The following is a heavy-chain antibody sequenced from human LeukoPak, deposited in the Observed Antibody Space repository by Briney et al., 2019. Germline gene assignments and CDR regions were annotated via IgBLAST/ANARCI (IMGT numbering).Heavy chain of an antibody. CDR3: ARGYGDYFDY. CDR2: IYWDEDK. CDR1: GFSLRTSGVG. J-gene: IGHJ4*02. D-gene: IGHD4-17*01. Sequence: ESGPTLLHPTPSLTLTCTFSGFSLRTSGVGVGWIRQPPGKALEWLPLIYWDEDKRYSPSLNSRLTITKDTSKNQVVLTMTNMDPVDTATYYCARGYGDYFDYWGQGTLVTVSS. V-gene: IGHV2-5*02.